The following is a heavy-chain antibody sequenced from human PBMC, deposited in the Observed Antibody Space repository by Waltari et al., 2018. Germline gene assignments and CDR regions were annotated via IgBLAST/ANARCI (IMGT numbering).Heavy chain of an antibody. Sequence: QVQLVQSGAEVKKPGSSVKVSCKASGGTFSSYTISWVRQAPGQVLEWMGRLIPILGIANYAQTLQGRVTMTTDTSTSTAYMELRSLRSDDTAVYYCARVPGNQLLSPNWFDPWGQGTLVTVSS. CDR2: LIPILGIA. D-gene: IGHD2-2*01. CDR1: GGTFSSYT. J-gene: IGHJ5*02. CDR3: ARVPGNQLLSPNWFDP. V-gene: IGHV1-69*02.